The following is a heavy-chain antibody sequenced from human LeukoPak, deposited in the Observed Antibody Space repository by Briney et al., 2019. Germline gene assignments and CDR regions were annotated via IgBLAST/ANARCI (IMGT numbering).Heavy chain of an antibody. D-gene: IGHD1-1*01. CDR3: ARVDTTLSYKLDY. Sequence: GGSLRLSCAASGFTFSTYWMTWVRQAPGKGLEWVANIKQDGSEKYYVDSVKGRFTISRHNSKNTVYLQMNNLRAEDTAMYYCARVDTTLSYKLDYWGQGTLVTVSS. J-gene: IGHJ4*02. CDR2: IKQDGSEK. CDR1: GFTFSTYW. V-gene: IGHV3-7*04.